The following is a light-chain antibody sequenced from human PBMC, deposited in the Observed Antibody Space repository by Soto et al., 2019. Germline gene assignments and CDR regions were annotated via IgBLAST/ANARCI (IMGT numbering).Light chain of an antibody. CDR3: QQYGSSIT. Sequence: IALTQSPCTLSVSPGERATLSCRASQSVSRSYLAWYQQKPGQAPRLLIYGASSRATGTPDRFSGSGSGTDFTLTINRLEPEDFAVYYCQQYGSSITFGQGTRLEIK. V-gene: IGKV3-20*01. J-gene: IGKJ5*01. CDR2: GAS. CDR1: QSVSRSY.